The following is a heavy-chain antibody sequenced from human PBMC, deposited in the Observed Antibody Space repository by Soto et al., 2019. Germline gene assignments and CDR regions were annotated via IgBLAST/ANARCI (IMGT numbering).Heavy chain of an antibody. V-gene: IGHV3-30*18. Sequence: QVQLVESGGGVVQPGRSLRLSCAASGFTFSSYGMRWVRQAPGKGLEWVAVISYDGSNKYYADSVKGRFTISRDNSKNTLYLQMNSLRAEDTAVYYCAKDTLLWFGELLVNYGMDVWGQGTTVTVSS. J-gene: IGHJ6*02. D-gene: IGHD3-10*01. CDR2: ISYDGSNK. CDR1: GFTFSSYG. CDR3: AKDTLLWFGELLVNYGMDV.